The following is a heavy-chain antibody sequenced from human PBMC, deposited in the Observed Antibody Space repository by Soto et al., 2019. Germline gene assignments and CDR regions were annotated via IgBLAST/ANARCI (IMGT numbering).Heavy chain of an antibody. V-gene: IGHV3-64D*06. D-gene: IGHD5-12*01. CDR3: VKAPYSGYARNWFDP. J-gene: IGHJ5*02. Sequence: GGSLRLSCSASGFTFSSYAMHWVRQAPGKGLEYVSAISSNGGSTYYADSVKGRFTISRDNSKNTLYLQMSSLRAEDTAVYYCVKAPYSGYARNWFDPWGQGTLVTVSS. CDR2: ISSNGGST. CDR1: GFTFSSYA.